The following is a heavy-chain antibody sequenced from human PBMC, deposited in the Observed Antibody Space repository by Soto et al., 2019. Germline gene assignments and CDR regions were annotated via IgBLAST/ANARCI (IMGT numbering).Heavy chain of an antibody. CDR3: ARDLYPSNIHHYYYYYGMDV. CDR1: GFTFSSYS. Sequence: GGSLRLSCAASGFTFSSYSMNWVRQAPGKGLEWVSSISSSSSYIYYADSVKGRFTISRDNAKNSLYLQMNSLRAEDTAVYYCARDLYPSNIHHYYYYYGMDVWGQGTTVTVSS. D-gene: IGHD2-15*01. CDR2: ISSSSSYI. V-gene: IGHV3-21*01. J-gene: IGHJ6*02.